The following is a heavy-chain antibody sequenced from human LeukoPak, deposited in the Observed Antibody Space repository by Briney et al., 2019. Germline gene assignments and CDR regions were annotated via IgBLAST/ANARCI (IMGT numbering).Heavy chain of an antibody. D-gene: IGHD5-12*01. CDR3: ARLAMIAPRAFDI. Sequence: GASVKISCKASGFTFTDYFMHWVRQAPGQGLEWMGIINYSGVITSYAPEFQGRVTMTSDTSTSTVYMELSSLRSEDTGVYYCARLAMIAPRAFDIWGQGTMVTVSS. CDR1: GFTFTDYF. CDR2: INYSGVIT. J-gene: IGHJ3*02. V-gene: IGHV1-46*01.